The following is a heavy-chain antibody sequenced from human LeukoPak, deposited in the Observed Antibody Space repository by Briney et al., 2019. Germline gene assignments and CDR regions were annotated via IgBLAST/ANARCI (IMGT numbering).Heavy chain of an antibody. V-gene: IGHV3-9*01. CDR2: ISWNSGSI. CDR3: AKDMDDSSGYDAFDI. CDR1: GFTFDDYA. D-gene: IGHD3-22*01. J-gene: IGHJ3*02. Sequence: GGSLRLSCAASGFTFDDYAMHWVRQAPGKGLEWVSGISWNSGSIGYADSVKGRFTISRDNAKNSLHLQMNSLRAEDTALYYCAKDMDDSSGYDAFDIWGQGTMVTVSS.